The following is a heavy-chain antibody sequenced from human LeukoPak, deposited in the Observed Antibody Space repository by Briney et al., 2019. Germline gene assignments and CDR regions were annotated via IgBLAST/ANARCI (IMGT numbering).Heavy chain of an antibody. CDR2: IYYSGST. V-gene: IGHV4-59*01. CDR1: GGSISSYY. CDR3: VRAGITPTRSRYYFDC. D-gene: IGHD3-10*01. J-gene: IGHJ4*02. Sequence: PSETLSLTCTVSGGSISSYYWSWLRQPPGKGLEWIGYIYYSGSTNYNPSLKSRVTISVDTSKNQFSLKLSSVTAADTAVYYCVRAGITPTRSRYYFDCWGQGTLVTVSS.